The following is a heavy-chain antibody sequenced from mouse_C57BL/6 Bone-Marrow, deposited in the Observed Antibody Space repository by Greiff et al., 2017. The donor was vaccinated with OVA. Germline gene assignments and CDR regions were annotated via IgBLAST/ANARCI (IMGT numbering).Heavy chain of an antibody. J-gene: IGHJ2*01. V-gene: IGHV2-2*01. CDR1: GFSLTSYG. CDR3: ASNYLNYFDY. CDR2: IWSVGST. Sequence: QVQLQQSGPGLVQPSQCLSITCTVSGFSLTSYGVHWVRQSPGKGLEWLGVIWSVGSTDYNAALMSRLSISKDNSKSQVFFKMNSLQADDTAIYYCASNYLNYFDYWGQGTTLTVSS.